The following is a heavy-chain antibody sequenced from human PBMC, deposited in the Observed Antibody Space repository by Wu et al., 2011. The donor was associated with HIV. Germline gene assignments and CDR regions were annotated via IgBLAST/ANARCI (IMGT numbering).Heavy chain of an antibody. CDR3: ARLLYSGYDPTGEKFDY. CDR2: IYPGDSDT. D-gene: IGHD5-12*01. Sequence: PGKGLEWMGIIYPGDSDTTYSPSFQGQVTISADKSITTAYLQWSSLKASDTAMYYCARLLYSGYDPTGEKFDYWGPGNPGHRLL. J-gene: IGHJ4*02. V-gene: IGHV5-51*01.